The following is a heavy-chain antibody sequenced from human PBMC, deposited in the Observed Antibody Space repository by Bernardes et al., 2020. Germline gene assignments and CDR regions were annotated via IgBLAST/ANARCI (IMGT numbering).Heavy chain of an antibody. V-gene: IGHV3-21*01. CDR2: ISSSSSYI. Sequence: GGSLRLSCAASGFTFSSYSMNWVRQAPGKGLEWVSSISSSSSYIYYADSVKGRFTISRDNAKNSLYLQMNSLRAEDTAVYYCARDGTLVGGMDVWGKGTTVTVSS. D-gene: IGHD6-6*01. CDR1: GFTFSSYS. J-gene: IGHJ6*04. CDR3: ARDGTLVGGMDV.